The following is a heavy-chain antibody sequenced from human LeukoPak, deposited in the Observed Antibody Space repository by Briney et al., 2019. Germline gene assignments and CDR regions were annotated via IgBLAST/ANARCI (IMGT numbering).Heavy chain of an antibody. D-gene: IGHD3-16*02. CDR1: GFTFSSYW. Sequence: PGGSLRLSCAASGFTFSSYWMDWVRQAPGKGLVWVSRINSDGSSTRYADSVKGRFTISRDNAKNTLYLQMNSLRAEDTAVYYCARDPNIWENYRTHMDVWGKGTTVTVSS. J-gene: IGHJ6*03. V-gene: IGHV3-74*01. CDR2: INSDGSST. CDR3: ARDPNIWENYRTHMDV.